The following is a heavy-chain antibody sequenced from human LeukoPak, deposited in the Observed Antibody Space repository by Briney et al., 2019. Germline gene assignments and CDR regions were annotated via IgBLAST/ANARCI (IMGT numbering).Heavy chain of an antibody. D-gene: IGHD5-12*01. CDR1: GYSISNGYY. J-gene: IGHJ4*02. CDR3: ARVDIVATIHFDY. CDR2: IYHSGSN. Sequence: SETLSLTCNVSGYSISNGYYWGWIRQPPGKGLEWIGIIYHSGSNHYNPSLKSQVSISVDTSKNQFSLILTSVTAADTAVYYCARVDIVATIHFDYWGQGTLVTVSS. V-gene: IGHV4-38-2*02.